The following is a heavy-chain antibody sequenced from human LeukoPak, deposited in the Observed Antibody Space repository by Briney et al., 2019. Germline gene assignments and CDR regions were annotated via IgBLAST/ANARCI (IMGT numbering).Heavy chain of an antibody. J-gene: IGHJ4*02. D-gene: IGHD3-9*01. CDR2: IYYSGST. V-gene: IGHV4-39*07. Sequence: SETLSLTCTVSGGSISSSSYYWGWIRQPPGKGLEWIGSIYYSGSTYYNPSLKSRVTISVDTSKNQFSLKLSSVTAADTAVYYCARQGLRYFDWLSRQYYFDYWGQGTLVTVSS. CDR1: GGSISSSSYY. CDR3: ARQGLRYFDWLSRQYYFDY.